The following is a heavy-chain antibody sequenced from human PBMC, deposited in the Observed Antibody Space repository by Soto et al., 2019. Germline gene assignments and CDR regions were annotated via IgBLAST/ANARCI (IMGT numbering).Heavy chain of an antibody. CDR2: IYYSGST. Sequence: QVQLQESGPGLVKPSETLSLTCTVSRGSFIGYYWSWIRQAPGKGLEWIANIYYSGSTSNNPSLKSRLTLSLDTSKNQFSLNLDSVTSADTVVYYCARSKYNWNYDLWGQGTVVTVSS. J-gene: IGHJ3*01. D-gene: IGHD1-7*01. CDR1: RGSFIGYY. V-gene: IGHV4-59*01. CDR3: ARSKYNWNYDL.